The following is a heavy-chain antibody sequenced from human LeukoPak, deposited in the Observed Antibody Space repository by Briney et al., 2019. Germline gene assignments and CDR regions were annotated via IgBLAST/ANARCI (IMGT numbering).Heavy chain of an antibody. CDR1: GFTFSSYE. CDR2: ISSSGSTI. Sequence: GGSLRLSCAASGFTFSSYEMNWVRQAPGKGLEWVSYISSSGSTIYYADSVKGRFTISRDNAKNSLYLQMNSLRAEDTAVYYCAREYMEEGGVDYWGQGTLVTVSS. CDR3: AREYMEEGGVDY. D-gene: IGHD1-1*01. V-gene: IGHV3-48*03. J-gene: IGHJ4*02.